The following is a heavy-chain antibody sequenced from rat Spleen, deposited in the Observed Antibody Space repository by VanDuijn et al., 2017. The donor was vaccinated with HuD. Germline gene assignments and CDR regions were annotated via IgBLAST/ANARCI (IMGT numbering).Heavy chain of an antibody. Sequence: EVQLVESDGGLVQPGGSLKLSCAASGFTFSDYYMAWVRQAPTRGLEWVATISFDGTSTYYRDSVKGRFTISRDNAKSTLYLQVDSLRSEDTTTYYCARQATTVPSYFDYWGQGVMVTVSS. CDR2: ISFDGTST. D-gene: IGHD1-1*01. CDR1: GFTFSDYY. V-gene: IGHV5-29*01. CDR3: ARQATTVPSYFDY. J-gene: IGHJ2*01.